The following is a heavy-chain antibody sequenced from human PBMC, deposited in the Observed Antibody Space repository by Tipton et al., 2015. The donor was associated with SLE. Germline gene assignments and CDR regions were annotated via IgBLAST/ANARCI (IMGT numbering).Heavy chain of an antibody. CDR2: IYYSGST. J-gene: IGHJ5*02. V-gene: IGHV4-59*12. CDR1: GGSISSYY. CDR3: ARGPGIAAARWFDP. Sequence: TLSLTCTVSGGSISSYYWSWIRQPPGKGLEWIGYIYYSGSTNYNPSLKSRVTISVDTSKNQFSLKLSSVTAADTAVYYCARGPGIAAARWFDPWGQGTLVTVSS. D-gene: IGHD6-13*01.